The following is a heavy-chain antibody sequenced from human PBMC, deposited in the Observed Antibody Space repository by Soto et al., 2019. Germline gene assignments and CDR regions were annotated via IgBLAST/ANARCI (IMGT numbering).Heavy chain of an antibody. CDR2: IYWNDDK. CDR3: AHRQAYNWNPRGWFDP. CDR1: GFSLSTSGVG. J-gene: IGHJ5*02. D-gene: IGHD1-20*01. V-gene: IGHV2-5*01. Sequence: SGPTLVNPTQTLTLTCTFSGFSLSTSGVGVGWIRQPPGKALEWLALIYWNDDKRYSPSLKSRLTITKDTSKNQVVLTMTNMDPVDTATYYRAHRQAYNWNPRGWFDPWGQGTMVTVSS.